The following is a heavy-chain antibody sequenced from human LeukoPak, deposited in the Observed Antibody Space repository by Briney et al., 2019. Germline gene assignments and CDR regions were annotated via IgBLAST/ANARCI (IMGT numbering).Heavy chain of an antibody. J-gene: IGHJ4*02. V-gene: IGHV4-39*07. CDR3: ARDNGIAAAPDY. CDR2: IYYSGST. D-gene: IGHD6-13*01. CDR1: GGSISSSSYY. Sequence: SETLSLTCTVSGGSISSSSYYWGWIRQPPGKGLEWIGSIYYSGSTYYNPSLKSRVTISVDTSKNQFSLKLSSVTAADTAAYYCARDNGIAAAPDYWGQGTLVTVSS.